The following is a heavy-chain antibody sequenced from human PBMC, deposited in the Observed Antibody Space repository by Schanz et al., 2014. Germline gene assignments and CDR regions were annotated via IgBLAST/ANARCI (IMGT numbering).Heavy chain of an antibody. Sequence: LVESGGGVVQPGRSLRLSCAASGFTFSSYGMHWVRQVPGKGLELVAVVCYDGSKKYYADSVKGRFTTSRDNSKNTMYLQMNSLRAEDTAVYYCVKDLQRELLRDDHYYGMDVWGQGTTVTVSS. CDR2: VCYDGSKK. CDR3: VKDLQRELLRDDHYYGMDV. CDR1: GFTFSSYG. J-gene: IGHJ6*02. V-gene: IGHV3-33*06. D-gene: IGHD1-26*01.